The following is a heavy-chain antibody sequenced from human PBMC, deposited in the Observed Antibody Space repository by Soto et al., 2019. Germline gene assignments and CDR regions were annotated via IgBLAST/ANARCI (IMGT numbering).Heavy chain of an antibody. Sequence: QVQLVESGGGVVQPGRSLRLSCAASGFTFSSYAMHWVRQAPGKGLEWVAVISYDGRNKYYADSMKGRFTISRDNSKNTLYLQMTSLRGEDTAVYYCARELERLFDYWGQGTLVTVSS. CDR1: GFTFSSYA. J-gene: IGHJ4*02. CDR2: ISYDGRNK. V-gene: IGHV3-30*04. CDR3: ARELERLFDY. D-gene: IGHD1-1*01.